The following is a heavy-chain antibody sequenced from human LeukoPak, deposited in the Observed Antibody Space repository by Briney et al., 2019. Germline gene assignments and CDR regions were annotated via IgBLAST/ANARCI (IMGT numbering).Heavy chain of an antibody. Sequence: GGSLRLSCAASGFTVSSNYMSWVRQAPGKGLEWVSVIYSGGSTYYADSVKGRFTISRDNSKNTLYLQMNSLRAEDTAVYYCARDGTDYDSSGYYFYYWGQGTLVTVSS. V-gene: IGHV3-53*01. CDR3: ARDGTDYDSSGYYFYY. D-gene: IGHD3-22*01. J-gene: IGHJ4*02. CDR1: GFTVSSNY. CDR2: IYSGGST.